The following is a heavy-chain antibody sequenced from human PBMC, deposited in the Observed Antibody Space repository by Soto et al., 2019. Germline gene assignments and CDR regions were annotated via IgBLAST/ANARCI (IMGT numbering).Heavy chain of an antibody. J-gene: IGHJ6*02. CDR1: GGTLSNYG. CDR3: ARGDATKIVVTTYYGMDV. CDR2: MIPVFGTE. D-gene: IGHD4-17*01. V-gene: IGHV1-69*12. Sequence: QVQLVQSGAEVKKPGSSVQVSCKASGGTLSNYGISWVRQAPGQGLEWMGGMIPVFGTENYAQKFQGRVTITADESTTTVYMDVSSLRSDDTAVYYCARGDATKIVVTTYYGMDVWGQGTTVTVSS.